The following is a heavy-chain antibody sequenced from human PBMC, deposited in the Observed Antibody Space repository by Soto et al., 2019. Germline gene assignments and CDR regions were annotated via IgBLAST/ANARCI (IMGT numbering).Heavy chain of an antibody. J-gene: IGHJ4*02. CDR3: ARGGKTVTTFDY. CDR1: GGSISSGGYS. D-gene: IGHD4-17*01. CDR2: IYHSGST. V-gene: IGHV4-30-2*01. Sequence: QLQLQESGSGVVTPSQTLSLTCAVYGGSISSGGYSWRWIRQPPGKGLEWIGYIYHSGSTYYNPSLKSRVTISVDRSKNQFSLKLSSVTAADTAVYYCARGGKTVTTFDYWGQGTLVTVSS.